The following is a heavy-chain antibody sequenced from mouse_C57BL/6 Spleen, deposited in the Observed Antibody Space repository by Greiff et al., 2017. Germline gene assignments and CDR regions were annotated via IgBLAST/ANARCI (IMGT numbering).Heavy chain of an antibody. V-gene: IGHV1-52*01. D-gene: IGHD1-1*01. CDR1: GYTFTSYW. Sequence: QVQLQQPGAELVRPGSSVKLSCKASGYTFTSYWMHWVKQRPIQGLEWIGNIDPSDSETHYNQKFKDKATLTVDKSSSTAYMQLSSLTSEDSAVYYCVRDYYGSSHWYFDVWGTGTTVTVSS. CDR2: IDPSDSET. CDR3: VRDYYGSSHWYFDV. J-gene: IGHJ1*03.